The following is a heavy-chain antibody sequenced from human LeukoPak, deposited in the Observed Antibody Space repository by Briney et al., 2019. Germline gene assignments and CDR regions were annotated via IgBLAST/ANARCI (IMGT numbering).Heavy chain of an antibody. CDR3: GMSGDRVPLQDDVFDV. V-gene: IGHV5-51*01. CDR2: IYPGDSGP. Sequence: GESLQIFCWVSGYSFTSYCIGWVRQMPGKGLEWRGIIYPGDSGPTYSPSFQGQVTISVDNSINTAYLQWSSLQASDTAMYYCGMSGDRVPLQDDVFDVWGQGTMVTVST. D-gene: IGHD1-26*01. J-gene: IGHJ3*01. CDR1: GYSFTSYC.